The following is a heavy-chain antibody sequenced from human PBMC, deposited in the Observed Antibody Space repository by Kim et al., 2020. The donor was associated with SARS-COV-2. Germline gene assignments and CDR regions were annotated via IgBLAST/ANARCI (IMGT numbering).Heavy chain of an antibody. Sequence: DSVKGRFTLSRYKSKNSLYLQMNRLGTEDTALYFCAKDATRHDTSGSYFDYWGQGTLVTVSS. D-gene: IGHD3-10*01. J-gene: IGHJ4*02. V-gene: IGHV3-43*01. CDR3: AKDATRHDTSGSYFDY.